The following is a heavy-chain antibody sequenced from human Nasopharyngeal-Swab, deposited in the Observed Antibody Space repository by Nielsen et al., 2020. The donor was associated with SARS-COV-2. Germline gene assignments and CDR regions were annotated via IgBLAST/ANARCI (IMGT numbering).Heavy chain of an antibody. V-gene: IGHV3-48*03. CDR3: ARDPTDGDIDY. CDR2: ITQSGSTT. J-gene: IGHJ4*02. Sequence: GGSLRLSCEASGFTFSSYQLNWVRQAPGKGLEWVAYITQSGSTTYYSDSVKGRFTISRDNAKNSLYLQMSSLSAEDTAVYYCARDPTDGDIDYWGQGTLATVSS. D-gene: IGHD4-17*01. CDR1: GFTFSSYQ.